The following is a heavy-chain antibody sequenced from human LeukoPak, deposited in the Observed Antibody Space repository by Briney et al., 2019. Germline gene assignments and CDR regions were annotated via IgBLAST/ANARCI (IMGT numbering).Heavy chain of an antibody. V-gene: IGHV4-34*01. CDR3: ARLYNWNDNY. CDR2: IYYSGST. CDR1: GGSFSAYC. D-gene: IGHD1-1*01. J-gene: IGHJ4*02. Sequence: SETLSLTCAVYGGSFSAYCWIWIRQPPGKGLEWIGSIYYSGSTYYNPSLKSRVTISVDTSKNQFSLKLSSVTAADTAVYYCARLYNWNDNYWGQGTLVTVSS.